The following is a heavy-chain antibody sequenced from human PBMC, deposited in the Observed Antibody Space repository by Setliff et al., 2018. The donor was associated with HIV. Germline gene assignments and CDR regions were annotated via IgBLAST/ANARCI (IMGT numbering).Heavy chain of an antibody. D-gene: IGHD2-2*01. CDR2: IKADGTDK. Sequence: PGGSLRLSCAASGFTFSSYWINWVRQAPGKGLEWVANIKADGTDKYYVDSVKGRFTISRDNAKNSLYLQMNSLGAEDTAVYYCARGRRVSSNYYYYYYMDVWGKGTTVTVSS. V-gene: IGHV3-7*03. CDR3: ARGRRVSSNYYYYYYMDV. J-gene: IGHJ6*03. CDR1: GFTFSSYW.